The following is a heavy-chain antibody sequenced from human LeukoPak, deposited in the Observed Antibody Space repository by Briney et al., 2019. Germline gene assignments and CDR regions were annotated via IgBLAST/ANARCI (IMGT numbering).Heavy chain of an antibody. Sequence: ASLKVSCKVSGYTLTELSMHWVRQAPGKGLEWMSAFDAEDGETIYAQKVQGRVTITEDTSTNTPYMELSSLRSEDTAVYYCASGYYDSGGYYYVGWFDPWGQGTLVTVSS. D-gene: IGHD3-22*01. CDR1: GYTLTELS. J-gene: IGHJ5*02. V-gene: IGHV1-24*01. CDR2: FDAEDGET. CDR3: ASGYYDSGGYYYVGWFDP.